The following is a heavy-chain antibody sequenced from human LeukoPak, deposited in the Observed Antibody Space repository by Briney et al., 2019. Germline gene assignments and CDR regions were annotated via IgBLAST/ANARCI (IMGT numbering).Heavy chain of an antibody. CDR1: GDSITSGSYY. CDR3: ARGGSTLHSAGGHDIEFYYYYMDV. J-gene: IGHJ6*03. Sequence: SETLSLTCTVSGDSITSGSYYWSWIRQPAGKGLEWIGRIFISGGTNYNPSLRSRVTMSLDTSKNQFSLKLYSVTAADTAVYYCARGGSTLHSAGGHDIEFYYYYMDVWGKGTTVTISS. D-gene: IGHD3-9*01. CDR2: IFISGGT. V-gene: IGHV4-61*02.